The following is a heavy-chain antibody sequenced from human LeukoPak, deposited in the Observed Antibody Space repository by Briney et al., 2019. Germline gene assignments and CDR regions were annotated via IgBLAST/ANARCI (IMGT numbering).Heavy chain of an antibody. CDR1: GFTFGSYS. V-gene: IGHV3-21*01. D-gene: IGHD6-13*01. Sequence: GGSLRLSCAASGFTFGSYSMNWVRQAPGKGLEWVSSISSSSSYIYYADSVKGRFTISRDNAKNSLYLQMNSLRAEDTAVYYCARASSYSSSWLWGNDAFDIWGQGTMVTVSS. CDR2: ISSSSSYI. J-gene: IGHJ3*02. CDR3: ARASSYSSSWLWGNDAFDI.